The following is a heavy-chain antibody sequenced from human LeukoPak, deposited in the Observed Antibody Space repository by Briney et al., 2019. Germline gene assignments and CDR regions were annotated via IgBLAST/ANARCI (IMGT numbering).Heavy chain of an antibody. CDR1: VYTFTNNY. Sequence: GASVKVPCKASVYTFTNNYILWVRQAPGQGLEWMGIINPSGGSTNSAQKFQGRVTMTRDMSTNTVYMDLSSLKSEDTAVYDCARAPLWFGELLNWHFDLWGRGTLVTVSS. CDR3: ARAPLWFGELLNWHFDL. D-gene: IGHD3-10*01. V-gene: IGHV1-46*01. CDR2: INPSGGST. J-gene: IGHJ2*01.